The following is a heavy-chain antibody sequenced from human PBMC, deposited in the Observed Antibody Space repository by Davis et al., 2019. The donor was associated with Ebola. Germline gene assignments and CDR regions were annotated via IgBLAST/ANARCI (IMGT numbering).Heavy chain of an antibody. J-gene: IGHJ3*02. D-gene: IGHD4-17*01. Sequence: GESLKISCAASGFTFSSYSMNWVRQAPGKGLEWVSSISTSSSYIYYADSVKGRFTISRDNAKNSLYLQMNSLRAEDTAVYYCARAEDDYGEYPDALDIWGQETVVTVSS. CDR2: ISTSSSYI. V-gene: IGHV3-21*01. CDR3: ARAEDDYGEYPDALDI. CDR1: GFTFSSYS.